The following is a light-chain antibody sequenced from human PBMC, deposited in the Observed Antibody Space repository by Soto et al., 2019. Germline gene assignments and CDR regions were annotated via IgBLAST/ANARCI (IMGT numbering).Light chain of an antibody. CDR1: QSVSDNY. Sequence: EIVLTQSPGTLSLSPGERGTLSCRASQSVSDNYLAWYQHKPGQAPRLLIYDASNRATGIPARFSGSGSGTDFTLTISSLEPEDFAVYYCQQRSNWPTFGGGTKVEIK. CDR3: QQRSNWPT. CDR2: DAS. J-gene: IGKJ4*01. V-gene: IGKV3-11*01.